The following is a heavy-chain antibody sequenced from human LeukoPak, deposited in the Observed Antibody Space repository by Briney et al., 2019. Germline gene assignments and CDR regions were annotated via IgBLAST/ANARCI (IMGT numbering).Heavy chain of an antibody. CDR3: ARGKEPVAGSLSHFDY. J-gene: IGHJ4*02. V-gene: IGHV3-48*03. Sequence: PGGSLRLSCAASGFTFSSYEMNWVRQAPGKGLEWVSYISSSGSSIYYADSVKGRFTISRDNAKNSLYLQMNSLRAEDTAVYYCARGKEPVAGSLSHFDYWGQGTLVTVSS. CDR2: ISSSGSSI. D-gene: IGHD6-19*01. CDR1: GFTFSSYE.